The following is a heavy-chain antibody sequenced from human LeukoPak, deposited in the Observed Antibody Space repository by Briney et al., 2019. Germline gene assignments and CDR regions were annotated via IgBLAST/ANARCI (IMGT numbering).Heavy chain of an antibody. CDR1: GYTFTSYA. J-gene: IGHJ3*02. V-gene: IGHV7-4-1*02. Sequence: GASVKVSCKASGYTFTSYALHWVRQAPGQRLEWMGWINTNTGNPTYAQGFTGRFVFSLDTSVSTAYLQISSLKAEDTAVYYCARPYYDFWSGYTPDAFDIWGQGTMVTVSS. CDR3: ARPYYDFWSGYTPDAFDI. D-gene: IGHD3-3*01. CDR2: INTNTGNP.